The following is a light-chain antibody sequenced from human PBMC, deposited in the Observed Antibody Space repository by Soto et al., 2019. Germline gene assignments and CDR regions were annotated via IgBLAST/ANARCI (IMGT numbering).Light chain of an antibody. V-gene: IGKV3-20*01. CDR1: QSVSSSY. CDR2: GAS. Sequence: DIVLTHSPGTLSLSPGERATLSCRASQSVSSSYLAWYQQKPGQAPRVLIYGASSRATGIPDRFSGSGSGTEFTLTISRLEPEDFEVYFCQQYGNSPPNTFGQGTKVEIK. J-gene: IGKJ2*01. CDR3: QQYGNSPPNT.